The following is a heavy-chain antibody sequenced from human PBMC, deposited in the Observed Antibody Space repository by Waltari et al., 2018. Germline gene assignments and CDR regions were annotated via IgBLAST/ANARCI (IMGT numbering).Heavy chain of an antibody. J-gene: IGHJ4*02. V-gene: IGHV1-2*02. D-gene: IGHD3-22*01. CDR2: INPNSGGT. CDR3: ARGEVTYYYDSSTHYG. CDR1: GYTFTGYY. Sequence: QVQLVQSGAEVKKPGASVKVSCKASGYTFTGYYMHWVRQAPGQGLEWMGWINPNSGGTNNAQKFQGRVTMTRDTSISTAYMELSRLRSDDTAVYYCARGEVTYYYDSSTHYGWGQGTLVTVSS.